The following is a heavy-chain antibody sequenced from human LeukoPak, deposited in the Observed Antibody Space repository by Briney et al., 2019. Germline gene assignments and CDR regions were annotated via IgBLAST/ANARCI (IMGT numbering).Heavy chain of an antibody. V-gene: IGHV1-18*01. CDR2: ISAYNGNT. Sequence: ASVKVSCKASGYTFTSYGISWVRQAPGQGLEWMGWISAYNGNTNCAQKLQGRVTMTTDTSTSTAYMELRSLRSDDTAVYYCARPANRRYYYGSGSTSDWFDPWGQGTLVTVSS. J-gene: IGHJ5*02. D-gene: IGHD3-10*01. CDR3: ARPANRRYYYGSGSTSDWFDP. CDR1: GYTFTSYG.